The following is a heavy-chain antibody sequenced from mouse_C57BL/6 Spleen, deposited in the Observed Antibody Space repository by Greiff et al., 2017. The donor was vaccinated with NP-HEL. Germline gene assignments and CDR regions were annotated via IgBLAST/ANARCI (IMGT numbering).Heavy chain of an antibody. D-gene: IGHD1-1*01. J-gene: IGHJ3*01. V-gene: IGHV1-81*01. Sequence: QVQLQQSGAELARPGASVKLSCKASGYTFTSYGISWVKQRTGQGLEWIGEIYPRSGNTYYNEKFKGKATLTADKSSSTAYMELRSLTSEDAAVYFCARGGVLGFAYWGQGTLVTVSA. CDR2: IYPRSGNT. CDR1: GYTFTSYG. CDR3: ARGGVLGFAY.